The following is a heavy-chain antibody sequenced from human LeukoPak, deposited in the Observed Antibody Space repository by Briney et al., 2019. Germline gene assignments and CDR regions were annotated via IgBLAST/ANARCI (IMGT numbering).Heavy chain of an antibody. V-gene: IGHV3-15*01. J-gene: IGHJ4*02. D-gene: IGHD1-26*01. Sequence: PGGSLRLSCAASGFTFSNAWMSWVRQAPGKGLEWVGRIKSKTDGGTTDYAAPVKGRFTISRDDSKHTLYLQMNSLKTEDTAVYYCTTDARVGARAVFDYWGQGTLVTVSS. CDR2: IKSKTDGGTT. CDR1: GFTFSNAW. CDR3: TTDARVGARAVFDY.